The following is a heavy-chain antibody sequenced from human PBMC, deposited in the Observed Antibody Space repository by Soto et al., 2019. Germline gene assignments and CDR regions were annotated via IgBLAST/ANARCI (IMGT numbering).Heavy chain of an antibody. V-gene: IGHV3-21*01. CDR1: GFTFSSYS. J-gene: IGHJ3*02. Sequence: GGSLRLSCAASGFTFSSYSMNWVRQAPGKGLEWVSSISSRSSYIYYADTVKGRFTISRENAKNSLYLQMNSLRAEDTAVYYCARDRGSWYRSDAVDIWGQGTMVTVSS. D-gene: IGHD6-13*01. CDR2: ISSRSSYI. CDR3: ARDRGSWYRSDAVDI.